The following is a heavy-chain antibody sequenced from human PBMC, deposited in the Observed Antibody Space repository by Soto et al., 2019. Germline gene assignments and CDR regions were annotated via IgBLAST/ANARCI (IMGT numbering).Heavy chain of an antibody. CDR3: AREFKGDLVVVVAARGSYFDS. CDR2: ITIRTGNI. J-gene: IGHJ4*02. Sequence: PGGSLRLSCEASGFTISGCSMNWVRQAPGKGLEWLAYITIRTGNIGYADSVRGRFTISRDNAKNSLYLQMNSLRAEDTAMYYCAREFKGDLVVVVAARGSYFDSWGQGTLVTVSS. D-gene: IGHD2-15*01. V-gene: IGHV3-48*04. CDR1: GFTISGCS.